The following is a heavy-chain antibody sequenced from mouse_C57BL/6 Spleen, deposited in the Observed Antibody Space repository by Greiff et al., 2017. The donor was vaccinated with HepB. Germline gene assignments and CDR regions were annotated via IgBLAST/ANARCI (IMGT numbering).Heavy chain of an antibody. CDR3: AKHGGTGTSRYWYFDV. Sequence: VKLQESGPGLVAPSQSLSITCTVSGFSLTSYGVDWVRQPPGKGLEWLGVIWGGGSTNYNSALMSRLSISKDNSKRQVFLKMNSLQTDDTAMYYCAKHGGTGTSRYWYFDVWGTGTTVTVSS. CDR2: IWGGGST. CDR1: GFSLTSYG. V-gene: IGHV2-9*01. D-gene: IGHD4-1*01. J-gene: IGHJ1*03.